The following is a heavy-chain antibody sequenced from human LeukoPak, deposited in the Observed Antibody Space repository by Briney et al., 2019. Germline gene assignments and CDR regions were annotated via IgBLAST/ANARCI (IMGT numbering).Heavy chain of an antibody. CDR3: ARGLVPAAIPGAFDI. Sequence: GASVKVSCKASGYTFTSYGISWVRQAPGQGLERLGWISAYNGNTNYAQKLQGRVTMTTDTSTSTAYMELRSLRSDDTAVYYCARGLVPAAIPGAFDIWGQGTMVTVSS. CDR2: ISAYNGNT. J-gene: IGHJ3*02. CDR1: GYTFTSYG. V-gene: IGHV1-18*01. D-gene: IGHD2-2*02.